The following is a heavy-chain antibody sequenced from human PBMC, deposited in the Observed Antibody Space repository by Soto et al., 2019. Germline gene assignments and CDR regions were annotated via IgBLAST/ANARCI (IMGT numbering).Heavy chain of an antibody. Sequence: EVPLLESGGGLVQPGGSLRLSCAASGFTFSHYAMSWVRQAPGKGLEWVSDISGSGSTTFYADSVKGRFTISRDNSKNTLSLQMNSLRAEDTAMYYCAKDNTAGGPTWGDAFDIWGQGTMVTVAS. CDR2: ISGSGSTT. CDR3: AKDNTAGGPTWGDAFDI. V-gene: IGHV3-23*01. D-gene: IGHD3-16*01. CDR1: GFTFSHYA. J-gene: IGHJ3*02.